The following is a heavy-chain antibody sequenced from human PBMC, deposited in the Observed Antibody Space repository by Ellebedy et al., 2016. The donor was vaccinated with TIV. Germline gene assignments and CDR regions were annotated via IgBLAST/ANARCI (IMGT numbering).Heavy chain of an antibody. J-gene: IGHJ4*02. V-gene: IGHV3-21*01. CDR3: ARELKVGAWGGFDY. Sequence: PGGSLRLSCAASGFTFSSYSMNWVRQAPGKGLEWVSSITASSRSYMYYADSVKGRFTISRDNAKISLYLQMNSLRAEDTAVYYCARELKVGAWGGFDYWGQGTLVTVSS. CDR1: GFTFSSYS. D-gene: IGHD1-26*01. CDR2: ITASSRSYM.